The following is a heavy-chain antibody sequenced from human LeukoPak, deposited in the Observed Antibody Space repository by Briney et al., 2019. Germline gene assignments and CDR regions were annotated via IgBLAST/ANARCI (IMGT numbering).Heavy chain of an antibody. CDR3: ASLAVAGTLPTD. V-gene: IGHV3-21*01. CDR2: ISSSSSYI. D-gene: IGHD6-19*01. Sequence: PGGSLRLSCAASGFTFSSYSMNWVRQAPGKGLEWVSSISSSSSYIYYADSVKGRFTISRDNAKNSLYLQMNSLRAEDTAVYYCASLAVAGTLPTDWGQGTLVTVSS. CDR1: GFTFSSYS. J-gene: IGHJ4*02.